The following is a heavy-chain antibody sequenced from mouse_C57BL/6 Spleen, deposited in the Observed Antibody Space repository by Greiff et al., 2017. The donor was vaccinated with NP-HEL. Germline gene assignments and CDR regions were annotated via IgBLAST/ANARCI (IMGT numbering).Heavy chain of an antibody. Sequence: EVQLQQSGAELVRPGASVKLSCTASGFNIKDYYMHWVKQRPEQGLEWIGRIDPEDGDTEYAPKFQGKATMTADTSSNTAYLQLSSLTSEDTAVYYCTTRIYYYGSSYYFDYWGQGTTLTVSS. J-gene: IGHJ2*01. CDR2: IDPEDGDT. V-gene: IGHV14-1*01. D-gene: IGHD1-1*01. CDR1: GFNIKDYY. CDR3: TTRIYYYGSSYYFDY.